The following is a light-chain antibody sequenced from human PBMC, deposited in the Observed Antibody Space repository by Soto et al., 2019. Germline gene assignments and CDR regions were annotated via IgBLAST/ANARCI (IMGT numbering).Light chain of an antibody. CDR3: CSYAGSYTFYV. CDR1: SSDVGGYNY. CDR2: DVS. V-gene: IGLV2-11*01. J-gene: IGLJ1*01. Sequence: QSALTQPRSVSGSPGQSVTISCTGTSSDVGGYNYVSWYQQHPGKAPKLMIYDVSKRPSGVPDRFSGSKSGNTASLTISGLQAEDEADHYCCSYAGSYTFYVFGTGTKLTVL.